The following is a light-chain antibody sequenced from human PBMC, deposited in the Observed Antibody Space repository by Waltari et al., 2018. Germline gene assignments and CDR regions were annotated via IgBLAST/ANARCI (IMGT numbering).Light chain of an antibody. V-gene: IGKV3-20*01. J-gene: IGKJ1*01. CDR2: AAS. Sequence: EIVLTQSPGTLSLSPGDRATLSCRASQSVGRPLAWYQLKPGQAPRLLIYAASTRANGIPDRFSGSGSGTDFSLTISRLEPEDFAVYFCQHYVRLPATFGQGTRVEIK. CDR3: QHYVRLPAT. CDR1: QSVGRP.